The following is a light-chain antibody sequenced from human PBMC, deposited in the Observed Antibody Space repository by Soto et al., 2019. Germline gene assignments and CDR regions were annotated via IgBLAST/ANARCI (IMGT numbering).Light chain of an antibody. Sequence: QSALTQPPSASGSPGQSLTISCTGTSSDVGAHNYVSWYQQNPGKAPKLMLYDVNKRPSGVPDRFSGSKSGNTASLTVSGLQAEDEADYYCAAWDARVSGWVFGGGTKVTVL. V-gene: IGLV2-8*01. CDR2: DVN. CDR1: SSDVGAHNY. J-gene: IGLJ3*02. CDR3: AAWDARVSGWV.